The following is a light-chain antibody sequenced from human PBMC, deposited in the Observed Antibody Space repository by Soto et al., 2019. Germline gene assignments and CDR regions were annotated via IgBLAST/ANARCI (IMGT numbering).Light chain of an antibody. J-gene: IGKJ1*01. V-gene: IGKV1-5*03. CDR2: MAS. CDR3: QQYYRQAT. CDR1: QSITNW. Sequence: DIQMTQSPSTLSASVGDRVTITCRASQSITNWLAWYQQKPGKAPKPLIYMASSLESGVPSRFSGSGGGTEFTLTISSLPPDDFATYYCQQYYRQATFGQGTKVDIK.